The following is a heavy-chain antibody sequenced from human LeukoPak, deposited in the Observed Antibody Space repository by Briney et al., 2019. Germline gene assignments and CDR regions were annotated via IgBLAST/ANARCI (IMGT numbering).Heavy chain of an antibody. CDR2: ISYDGSNK. CDR3: ARDPKFDY. J-gene: IGHJ4*02. Sequence: LPGRSLRLSCAASGFTFSSYAMHWVRQAPGKGLEWVAVISYDGSNKYYADSVKGRFTISRDNSKNTLYLQMNSLRAEDTAVYYCARDPKFDYWGQGTLVTVSS. CDR1: GFTFSSYA. V-gene: IGHV3-30*04.